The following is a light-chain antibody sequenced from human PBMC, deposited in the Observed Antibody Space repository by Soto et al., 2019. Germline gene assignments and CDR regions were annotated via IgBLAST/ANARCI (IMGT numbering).Light chain of an antibody. CDR2: GAS. CDR3: QQYNNWPPYT. V-gene: IGKV3-15*01. Sequence: EIVMTQSPATLSVSPGERATLSCRASQRVSRNLAWYQQKPGQAPRLLIYGASTRATGIPARFSGSGSETEFTLTISSLQSEDCAVYYCQQYNNWPPYTFGQGTKLEIK. CDR1: QRVSRN. J-gene: IGKJ2*01.